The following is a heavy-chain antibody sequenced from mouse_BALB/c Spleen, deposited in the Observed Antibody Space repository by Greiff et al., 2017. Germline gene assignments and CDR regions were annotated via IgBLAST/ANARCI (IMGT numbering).Heavy chain of an antibody. CDR3: ARRDYGDYFDY. V-gene: IGHV3-2*02. D-gene: IGHD1-1*01. CDR1: GYSITSDYA. CDR2: ISYSGST. J-gene: IGHJ2*01. Sequence: EVKLMESGPGLVKPSQSLSLTCTVTGYSITSDYAWNWIRQFPGNKLEWMGYISYSGSTSYNPSLKSRISITRDTSKNQFFLQLNSVTTEDTATYYCARRDYGDYFDYWGQGTTLTVSS.